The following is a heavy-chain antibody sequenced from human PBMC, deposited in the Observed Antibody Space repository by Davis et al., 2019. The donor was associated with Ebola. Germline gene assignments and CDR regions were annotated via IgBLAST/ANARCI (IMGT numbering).Heavy chain of an antibody. CDR3: ARGGYCSSTSCYSLDY. D-gene: IGHD2-2*02. CDR2: IIPILGIA. V-gene: IGHV1-69*04. Sequence: SVKVSCKASGGTFSSYAISWVRQASGQGLEWMGRIIPILGIANYAQKFQGRVTITADKSTSTAYMELSSLRSEDTAVYYCARGGYCSSTSCYSLDYWGQGTLVTVSS. CDR1: GGTFSSYA. J-gene: IGHJ4*02.